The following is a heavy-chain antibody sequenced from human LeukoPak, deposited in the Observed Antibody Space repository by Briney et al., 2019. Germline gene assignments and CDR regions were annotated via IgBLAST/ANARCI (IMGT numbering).Heavy chain of an antibody. CDR1: GFSFSDSY. J-gene: IGHJ3*02. CDR3: ARRGNKSSHAFDI. Sequence: GGSLRLSCAASGFSFSDSYMSWIRQAPGQGLEWLSYIKSSDTSTFYADSVKGRFTVSRDNAKNSLYLQMNSLRAEDTAVYYCARRGNKSSHAFDIWGQGTVVTVSS. V-gene: IGHV3-11*01. D-gene: IGHD3-16*01. CDR2: IKSSDTST.